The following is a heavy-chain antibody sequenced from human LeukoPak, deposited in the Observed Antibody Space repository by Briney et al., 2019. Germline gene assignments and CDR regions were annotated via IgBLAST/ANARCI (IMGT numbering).Heavy chain of an antibody. D-gene: IGHD6-6*01. Sequence: GSLRLSCAASGFTFSSYEMNWIRQPPGKGLEWIGTISYSGSTYYNPSLKSRVTISLDTSKNQFSLKLSSVTAAGTALYYCARDFSSSSTVYYYYYMDVWGKGTTVTVSS. CDR2: ISYSGST. V-gene: IGHV4-39*07. J-gene: IGHJ6*03. CDR3: ARDFSSSSTVYYYYYMDV. CDR1: GFTFSSYE.